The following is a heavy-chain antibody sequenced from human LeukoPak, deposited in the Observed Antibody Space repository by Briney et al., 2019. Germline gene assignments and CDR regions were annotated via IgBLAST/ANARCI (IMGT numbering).Heavy chain of an antibody. CDR1: GCIFSSYA. Sequence: SVKVSCKASGCIFSSYAISWLRQAPGQGLDWMGRIIPILGIANYAQKFQGRVTITADKSTSTAYMELSSLISENTAVYYCALGLDGSGSYYYFDYWGQGTLVTVSS. CDR3: ALGLDGSGSYYYFDY. V-gene: IGHV1-69*04. D-gene: IGHD3-10*01. CDR2: IIPILGIA. J-gene: IGHJ4*02.